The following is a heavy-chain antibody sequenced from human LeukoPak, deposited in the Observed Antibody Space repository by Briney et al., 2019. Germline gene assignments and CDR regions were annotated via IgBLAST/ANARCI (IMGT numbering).Heavy chain of an antibody. CDR1: GGSISSYY. D-gene: IGHD4/OR15-4a*01. CDR2: IYYTGST. V-gene: IGHV4-59*12. J-gene: IGHJ4*02. Sequence: PSETLSLTCTVSGGSISSYYWSWIRQPPGKGLDWIGYIYYTGSTNYNPSLKSRVTLSVDTSKNQFSLKLSSVTAADTAVYHCARATANPHFDYWGQGTLVTVSS. CDR3: ARATANPHFDY.